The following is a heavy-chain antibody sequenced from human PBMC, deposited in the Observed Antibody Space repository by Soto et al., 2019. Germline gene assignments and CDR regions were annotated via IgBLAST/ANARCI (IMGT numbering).Heavy chain of an antibody. J-gene: IGHJ5*01. CDR2: ISYRGIT. V-gene: IGHV4-31*03. CDR1: GASISRGAYY. Sequence: QVQLQESGPGLVKPSQTLSLTCTVSGASISRGAYYCSWIRHFPGKGLEWIGDISYRGITHYNPSLNSRVTISRDTSENQFSLKVNSVTAADTAVYYCARMSATGTRWFDSWGQGTQVTVSS. CDR3: ARMSATGTRWFDS. D-gene: IGHD3-9*01.